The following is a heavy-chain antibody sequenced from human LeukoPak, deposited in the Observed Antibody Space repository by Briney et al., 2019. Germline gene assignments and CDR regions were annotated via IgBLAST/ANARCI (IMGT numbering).Heavy chain of an antibody. CDR3: ARGYCSGGSCYVDWFDP. Sequence: GESLKISCKGSGYSFTSYWIGWVRQMPGKGLEWMGIIYPGDSDTRYSPSFQGQVTISADKSISTAYLQWSSLKASDTAMYYCARGYCSGGSCYVDWFDPWGQGTLVTVSS. D-gene: IGHD2-15*01. CDR1: GYSFTSYW. CDR2: IYPGDSDT. V-gene: IGHV5-51*01. J-gene: IGHJ5*02.